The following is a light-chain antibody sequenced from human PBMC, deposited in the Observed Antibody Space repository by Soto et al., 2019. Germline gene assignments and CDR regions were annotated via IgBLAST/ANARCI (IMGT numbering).Light chain of an antibody. CDR3: QQYNNWPPWT. CDR1: QSVSST. V-gene: IGKV3-15*01. Sequence: EIVMTQSPATLPVSPGVRATLSCRASQSVSSTLAWYQQKPGQAPRLLIYGTSTKATGIPARISGSESGTKCTLTISSLQSEDFAVYYGQQYNNWPPWTFGQGTKVEIK. CDR2: GTS. J-gene: IGKJ1*01.